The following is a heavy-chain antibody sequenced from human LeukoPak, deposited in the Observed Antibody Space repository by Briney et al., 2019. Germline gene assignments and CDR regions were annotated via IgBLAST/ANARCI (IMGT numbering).Heavy chain of an antibody. Sequence: GASVKVSCKASGFTFTSSAMQWVRQARGQRLEWIGWIVVGSGNTNYAQKFQERVTITRDMSTSTAYMELSSLRSEDTAVYYCAAAKGTGMATIPDYYYYMDVWGKGTTVTVSS. CDR1: GFTFTSSA. CDR2: IVVGSGNT. J-gene: IGHJ6*03. D-gene: IGHD5-24*01. CDR3: AAAKGTGMATIPDYYYYMDV. V-gene: IGHV1-58*02.